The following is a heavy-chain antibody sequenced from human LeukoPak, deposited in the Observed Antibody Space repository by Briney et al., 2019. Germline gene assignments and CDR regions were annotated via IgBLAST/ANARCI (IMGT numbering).Heavy chain of an antibody. CDR3: ARRGGDCYYSPAFDI. J-gene: IGHJ3*02. V-gene: IGHV4-59*01. Sequence: SETLSLTCTVSGGSISSYYWSWIRQPPGKGLEWIGYIYYSGSTNYNPSLKSRVTISVDTSKNQFSLKLSSVTAADTAVYYCARRGGDCYYSPAFDIWGQGTMVTVSS. D-gene: IGHD2-21*02. CDR1: GGSISSYY. CDR2: IYYSGST.